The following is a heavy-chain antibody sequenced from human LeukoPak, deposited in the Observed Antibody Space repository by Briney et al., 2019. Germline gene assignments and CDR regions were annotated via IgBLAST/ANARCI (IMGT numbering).Heavy chain of an antibody. D-gene: IGHD6-13*01. CDR3: ARLRIAAAGRRTGPFDP. J-gene: IGHJ5*02. Sequence: ASVKVSCKASGYTFTSYYMHWVRQAPGQGLEWMGIINPSGGSTSYAQKFQGRVTMTTDTSTSTAYMELRSLRSDDTAVYYCARLRIAAAGRRTGPFDPWGQGTLVTVSS. CDR1: GYTFTSYY. CDR2: INPSGGST. V-gene: IGHV1-46*01.